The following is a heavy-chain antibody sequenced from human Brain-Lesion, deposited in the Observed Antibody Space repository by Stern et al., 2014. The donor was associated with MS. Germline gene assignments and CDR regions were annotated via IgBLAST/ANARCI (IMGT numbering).Heavy chain of an antibody. Sequence: VHLVESGPGLVKPSETLSLTCTVSGGSISSSTYYWAWIRQPPGKWLGWIGNIYYSGFTYYNPSLKSRVTISVDMSKNQFSLKLSSVTAADTAIYYCARHDSVPRPSQLYSARDRGPGYFDYWGQGTLVTVSS. CDR1: GGSISSSTYY. CDR2: IYYSGFT. V-gene: IGHV4-39*01. CDR3: ARHDSVPRPSQLYSARDRGPGYFDY. J-gene: IGHJ4*02. D-gene: IGHD1-26*01.